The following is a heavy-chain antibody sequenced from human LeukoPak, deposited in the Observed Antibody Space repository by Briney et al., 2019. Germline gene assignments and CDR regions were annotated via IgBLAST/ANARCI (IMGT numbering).Heavy chain of an antibody. Sequence: GGSLRLSCTRSGFTQGYYSVTWFRQAPGKGLEWVGFIRSKGYGGTTEYAASVKGRFTISRDDSKSIAYLQMNSLKTEDTAVYYCTKSRYSDYVWGVYSGHRNLVTASS. CDR1: GFTQGYYS. J-gene: IGHJ4*01. V-gene: IGHV3-49*03. CDR2: IRSKGYGGTT. CDR3: TKSRYSDYVWGVY. D-gene: IGHD3-16*01.